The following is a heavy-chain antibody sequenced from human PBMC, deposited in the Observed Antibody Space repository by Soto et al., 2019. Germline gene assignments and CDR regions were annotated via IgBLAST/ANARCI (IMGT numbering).Heavy chain of an antibody. J-gene: IGHJ6*02. Sequence: SETLSLTCAVYGGSFSGYYWSWIRQPPGKGLEWIGEINHSGSTNYNPSLKSRVTISVDTSKNQFSLKLSSVTAADTAVYYCARGAVTYYYYGMDVWGQGTTVT. CDR1: GGSFSGYY. CDR2: INHSGST. D-gene: IGHD6-19*01. V-gene: IGHV4-34*01. CDR3: ARGAVTYYYYGMDV.